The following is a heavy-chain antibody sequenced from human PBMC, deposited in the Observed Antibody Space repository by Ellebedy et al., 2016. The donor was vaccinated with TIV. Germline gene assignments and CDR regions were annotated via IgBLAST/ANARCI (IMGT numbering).Heavy chain of an antibody. V-gene: IGHV3-64D*09. Sequence: GGSLRLSCSASGFTFSSYAMHWVRQAPGKGLEYVSAISSNGGSTYYADSVKGRFTISRDNSKNTLYLQMSSLRAEDTAVYYCATDSSTLGSPWWCFDLWGRGTLVTVSS. CDR3: ATDSSTLGSPWWCFDL. CDR1: GFTFSSYA. CDR2: ISSNGGST. J-gene: IGHJ2*01. D-gene: IGHD2-2*01.